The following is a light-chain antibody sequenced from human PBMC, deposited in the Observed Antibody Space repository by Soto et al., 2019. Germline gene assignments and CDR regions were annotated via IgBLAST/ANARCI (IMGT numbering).Light chain of an antibody. V-gene: IGKV3-20*01. CDR2: GAS. CDR1: QSVSSSY. Sequence: EIVLTQSPGTLSLSPRERATFSCRASQSVSSSYIAWYQQKRGQAPRRLIYGASIRATGIPDRFSGSGSGTDFTLTISRLEPEDFALYYCQQYHTSPLTFGQGTKVDIK. CDR3: QQYHTSPLT. J-gene: IGKJ1*01.